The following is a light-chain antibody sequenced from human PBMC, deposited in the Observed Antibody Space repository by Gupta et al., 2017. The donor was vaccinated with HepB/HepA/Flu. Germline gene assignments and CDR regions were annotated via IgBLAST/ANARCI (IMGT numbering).Light chain of an antibody. CDR3: QQYNNWPRT. J-gene: IGKJ1*01. CDR2: GAS. Sequence: EIVMTQSPATLSVSPGEGATLSCRASQSVTTKLAWYQQRPGQAPRLLIYGASTRATGIPARFSGSGSGAEFTLTISGLQSEDFVVYYCQQYNNWPRTVGQGTKVEI. CDR1: QSVTTK. V-gene: IGKV3-15*01.